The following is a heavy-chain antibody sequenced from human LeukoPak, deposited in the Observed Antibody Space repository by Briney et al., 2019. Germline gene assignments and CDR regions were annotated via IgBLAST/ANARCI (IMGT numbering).Heavy chain of an antibody. D-gene: IGHD2-15*01. CDR2: ISGSGGST. CDR3: AKAAGYCSGGSCYLNYFDY. Sequence: HPGGSLRLSCAASGFTFSSYAMSWVRQAPGKGLEWVSAISGSGGSTYYADSVKGRFTISRDNSKNTLYLQMNSLRAEDTAVYYCAKAAGYCSGGSCYLNYFDYWGQGTLVTVSS. V-gene: IGHV3-23*01. J-gene: IGHJ4*02. CDR1: GFTFSSYA.